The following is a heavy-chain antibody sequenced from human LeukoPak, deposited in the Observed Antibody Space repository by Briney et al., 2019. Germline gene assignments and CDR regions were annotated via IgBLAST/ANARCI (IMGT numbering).Heavy chain of an antibody. CDR1: GGSISSSSYY. CDR2: IYYSGST. CDR3: ARHCGAAAGSNWFDP. V-gene: IGHV4-39*01. J-gene: IGHJ5*02. D-gene: IGHD6-13*01. Sequence: SETLSLTCTVSGGSISSSSYYWGWIRQPPGKGLEWIGSIYYSGSTYYNPSLKSRVTISVDTSKNQFSLQLSSVPAADTAVYYGARHCGAAAGSNWFDPWGQGTLVTVSS.